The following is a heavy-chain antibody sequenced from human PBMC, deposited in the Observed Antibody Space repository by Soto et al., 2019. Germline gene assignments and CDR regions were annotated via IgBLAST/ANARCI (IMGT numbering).Heavy chain of an antibody. J-gene: IGHJ4*02. Sequence: GGSLRLSCAASGFTFSNYGMHGVRQAPGKGLEWVAVISYDGSNEYYADSVKGRFTISRDNSKNTLYMQMNSLRAEDTAVYYCAKDLLRYFDWSPIDYWGQGT. D-gene: IGHD3-9*01. V-gene: IGHV3-30*18. CDR3: AKDLLRYFDWSPIDY. CDR1: GFTFSNYG. CDR2: ISYDGSNE.